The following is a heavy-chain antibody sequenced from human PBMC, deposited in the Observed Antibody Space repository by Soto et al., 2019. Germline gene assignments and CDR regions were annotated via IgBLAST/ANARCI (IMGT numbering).Heavy chain of an antibody. Sequence: GGSLRLSCAASGFTFSSYGMHWVRQAPGKGLEWVAVIRYDGSNKYYADSVKGRFTISRDNSKNTLYLQMNSLRAEDTAVYYCARDRIPEALKENYGMDVWGQGTTVTVSS. CDR1: GFTFSSYG. J-gene: IGHJ6*02. CDR3: ARDRIPEALKENYGMDV. CDR2: IRYDGSNK. V-gene: IGHV3-33*01.